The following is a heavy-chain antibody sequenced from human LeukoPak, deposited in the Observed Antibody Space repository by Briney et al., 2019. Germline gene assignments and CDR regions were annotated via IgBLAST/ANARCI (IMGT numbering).Heavy chain of an antibody. J-gene: IGHJ5*02. CDR3: AGVADYGDYFWFDP. D-gene: IGHD4-17*01. CDR1: GFTFDDYG. CDR2: INWNGGST. Sequence: GGSLRLSCAASGFTFDDYGMSWVRQAPGKGLEWVSGINWNGGSTGYADSVKGRFTISRDNAKNSLYLQMNSLRAEDTAVYYCAGVADYGDYFWFDPWGQGTLVTVSS. V-gene: IGHV3-20*04.